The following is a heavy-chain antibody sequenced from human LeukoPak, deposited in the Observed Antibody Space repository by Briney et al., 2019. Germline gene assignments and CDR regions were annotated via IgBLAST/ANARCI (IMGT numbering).Heavy chain of an antibody. CDR2: FNPKNGET. Sequence: ASVKVSCRVSGFTLSELSMHWVRQAPGKGLEWVGGFNPKNGETVYAETFRDRVILTDDRSSNTAYMDLSTLGADDTAVYCATGVYFATTTCPGYGNYYYFMDVWGEGTTVTV. CDR3: TGVYFATTTCPGYGNYYYFMDV. CDR1: GFTLSELS. D-gene: IGHD3-9*01. J-gene: IGHJ6*03. V-gene: IGHV1-24*01.